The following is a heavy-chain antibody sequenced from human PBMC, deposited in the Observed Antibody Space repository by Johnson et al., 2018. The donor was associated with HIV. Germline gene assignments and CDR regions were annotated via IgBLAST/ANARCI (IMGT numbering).Heavy chain of an antibody. Sequence: VQLVESGGGLVQPGGSLRLSCAASGFTFSSYWMSWVRQAPGQGLEWVANIKQDGSEKYYVDSVKGRFTISRDNAKNSLYLQMNSLSAEDTAVYYCARESLPGYSSSNDAFDIWGQGTMVTVSS. V-gene: IGHV3-7*05. J-gene: IGHJ3*02. CDR1: GFTFSSYW. CDR2: IKQDGSEK. D-gene: IGHD6-13*01. CDR3: ARESLPGYSSSNDAFDI.